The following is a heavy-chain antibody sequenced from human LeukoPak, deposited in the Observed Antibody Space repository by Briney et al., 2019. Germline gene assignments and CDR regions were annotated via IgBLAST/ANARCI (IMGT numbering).Heavy chain of an antibody. J-gene: IGHJ5*02. V-gene: IGHV1-2*02. Sequence: ASVKVSCKASGYTFTTYYIHWVRQAPVQGLECMGWINPDSGGTNYAQKFQGRVTMTRDTSISTVYMDLSMLRSDDTAIYYCVREARAGNWFDPWGQGTLVIVSS. CDR3: VREARAGNWFDP. CDR1: GYTFTTYY. CDR2: INPDSGGT.